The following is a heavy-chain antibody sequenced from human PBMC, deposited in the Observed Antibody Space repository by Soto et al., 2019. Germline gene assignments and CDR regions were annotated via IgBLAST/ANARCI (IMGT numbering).Heavy chain of an antibody. Sequence: ASVKVSCKASGYTFTSYGISWVRRAPGQGLEWMGWISAYNGNTNYAQKLQGRVTMTTDTSTSTAYMELRSLRSDDTAVYYCAKHYYDSSGDSCYSYYFDYWGQGTLVTVS. CDR2: ISAYNGNT. D-gene: IGHD3-22*01. CDR3: AKHYYDSSGDSCYSYYFDY. V-gene: IGHV1-18*01. J-gene: IGHJ4*02. CDR1: GYTFTSYG.